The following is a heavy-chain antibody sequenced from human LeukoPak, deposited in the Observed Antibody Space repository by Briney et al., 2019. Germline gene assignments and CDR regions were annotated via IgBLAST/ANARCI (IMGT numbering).Heavy chain of an antibody. Sequence: ASVKVSCKASGYHFPDYYIHWLRQAPGQGLQWMGRINPNSGGTDYAQKFQGRVTMTRDTSITTVYMELSSLRSGDTAFFYCARKSSKTFFDWGQGTLVTVSS. V-gene: IGHV1-2*02. D-gene: IGHD3-3*01. J-gene: IGHJ4*02. CDR2: INPNSGGT. CDR1: GYHFPDYY. CDR3: ARKSSKTFFD.